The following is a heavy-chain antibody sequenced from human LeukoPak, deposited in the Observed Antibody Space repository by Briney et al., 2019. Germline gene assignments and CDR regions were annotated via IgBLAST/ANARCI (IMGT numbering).Heavy chain of an antibody. CDR1: NYTFSSYG. J-gene: IGHJ4*02. V-gene: IGHV1-18*01. Sequence: WASVKVSCKAYNYTFSSYGITWVRQAPGQGLEWMGWISGCNGKTDYAQKLQDRVTLTTDTSTNTAYMEPKSLKADDTAVYYCSRSRNYYSGGGYWGQGTLVTVSS. CDR3: SRSRNYYSGGGY. CDR2: ISGCNGKT. D-gene: IGHD3-10*01.